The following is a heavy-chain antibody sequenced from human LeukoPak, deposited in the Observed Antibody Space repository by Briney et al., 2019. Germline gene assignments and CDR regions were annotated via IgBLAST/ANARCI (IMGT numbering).Heavy chain of an antibody. CDR3: ARTFEYSSSSGLHY. D-gene: IGHD6-6*01. J-gene: IGHJ4*02. CDR1: GYSFTSYW. V-gene: IGHV5-51*01. CDR2: VYPGYSYT. Sequence: GVSLKIFCKGSGYSFTSYWIGVVRQMPGKGLAWRRIVYPGYSYTRYSPFFQGQVTISPDKSISTAYLQWSNLKASETAMYYCARTFEYSSSSGLHYWGQGTLVTVSS.